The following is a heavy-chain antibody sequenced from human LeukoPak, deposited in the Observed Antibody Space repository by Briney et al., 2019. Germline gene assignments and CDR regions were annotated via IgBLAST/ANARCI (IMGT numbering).Heavy chain of an antibody. J-gene: IGHJ4*02. V-gene: IGHV1-24*01. D-gene: IGHD3-3*01. CDR1: GYTLTELS. CDR2: FDPEDGET. CDR3: ATVPRNFGFPFDY. Sequence: ASVKVSCKVSGYTLTELSMHWVRQAPGKGLEWMGGFDPEDGETLYAQKFQGRVTMTEDTSTDTAYMELSSLRSEDTAVYYCATVPRNFGFPFDYWGQGTLVTVSS.